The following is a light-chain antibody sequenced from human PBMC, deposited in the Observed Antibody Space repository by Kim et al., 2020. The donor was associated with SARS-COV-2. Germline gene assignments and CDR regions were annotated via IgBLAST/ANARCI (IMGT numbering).Light chain of an antibody. Sequence: AATGERDTISCRVSQGISSYLAWYQQKPGKAPELLIYAASTLQSGVPSRFSGSGSGTDFTLTISCLQSEDFATYYCQQYYSFPRTFGQGTKVDIK. V-gene: IGKV1D-8*01. CDR3: QQYYSFPRT. J-gene: IGKJ1*01. CDR2: AAS. CDR1: QGISSY.